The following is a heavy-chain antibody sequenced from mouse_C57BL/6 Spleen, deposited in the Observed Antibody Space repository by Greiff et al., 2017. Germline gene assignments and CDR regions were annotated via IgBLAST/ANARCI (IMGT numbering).Heavy chain of an antibody. J-gene: IGHJ2*01. D-gene: IGHD4-1*01. Sequence: VQLQQSGPGLVKPSQSLSLTCSVTGYSITSGYYWNWIRQFPGNKLEWMGYISYDGSNNYNPSLKNRISITRDTSKNQFFLKLNSVTTEDTATYYCAREANWVDYWGQGTTLTVSS. V-gene: IGHV3-6*01. CDR3: AREANWVDY. CDR1: GYSITSGYY. CDR2: ISYDGSN.